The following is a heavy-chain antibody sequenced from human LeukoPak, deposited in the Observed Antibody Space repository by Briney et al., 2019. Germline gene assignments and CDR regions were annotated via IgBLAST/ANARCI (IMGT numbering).Heavy chain of an antibody. D-gene: IGHD5-24*01. CDR3: ARDGSRDGYNLYPYYFDY. Sequence: GGSLRLSCAASGFTFSSYAMHWVRQAPGKGLEWVAVISYDGSNKYYADSVKGRFTISRDNSKNTLYLQMNSLRAEDTAVYYCARDGSRDGYNLYPYYFDYWGQGTLVTVSS. CDR2: ISYDGSNK. CDR1: GFTFSSYA. J-gene: IGHJ4*02. V-gene: IGHV3-30-3*01.